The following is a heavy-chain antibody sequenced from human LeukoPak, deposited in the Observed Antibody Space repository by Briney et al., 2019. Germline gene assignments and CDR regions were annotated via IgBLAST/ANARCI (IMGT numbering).Heavy chain of an antibody. J-gene: IGHJ3*02. V-gene: IGHV4-4*07. CDR1: GDSIHGYS. Sequence: SETLSLTCTVSGDSIHGYSWNWLRQPAGKGLEWIGRIYTSGSTNYNPSLKGRVTMLVDTSKNQFSLKMRSVTAADTAVYYCARVLEVSLLAFNIWGQGTMVTVSS. CDR2: IYTSGST. D-gene: IGHD3-16*02. CDR3: ARVLEVSLLAFNI.